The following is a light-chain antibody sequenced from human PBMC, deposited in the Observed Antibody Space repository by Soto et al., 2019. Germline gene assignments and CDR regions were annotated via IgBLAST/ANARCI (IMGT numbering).Light chain of an antibody. J-gene: IGLJ1*01. Sequence: QSALPQPASVSGSPGQSISISCTGTSSDVVAYNSVAWYQHNPGKAPKLMIYDVSNRPSGVSSRFSGSKSANTASLSISGLQADDEADYYCSSYTSSSTLVFGTGTKVTVL. CDR2: DVS. CDR1: SSDVVAYNS. CDR3: SSYTSSSTLV. V-gene: IGLV2-14*01.